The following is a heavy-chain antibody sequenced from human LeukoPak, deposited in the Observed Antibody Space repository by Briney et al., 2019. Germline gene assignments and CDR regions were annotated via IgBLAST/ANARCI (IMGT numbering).Heavy chain of an antibody. CDR2: IKSDGST. D-gene: IGHD3-22*01. CDR3: ARAPSEIGGYYPEYLRH. J-gene: IGHJ1*01. CDR1: GFTFSSYW. V-gene: IGHV3-74*01. Sequence: GGSLRLSCAASGFTFSSYWMHWVRQAPGKGLVWVSRIKSDGSTRYADSVKGRFTVSRDNAKNTVSLQMNSLRAEDTGVYYCARAPSEIGGYYPEYLRHWGQGTLVIVSS.